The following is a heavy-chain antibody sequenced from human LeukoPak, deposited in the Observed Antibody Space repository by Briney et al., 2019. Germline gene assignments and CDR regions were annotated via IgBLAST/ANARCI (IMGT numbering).Heavy chain of an antibody. V-gene: IGHV1-69*05. CDR2: VIPMFGSA. CDR3: ARGGTATWLQLTGFYSFDV. J-gene: IGHJ3*01. D-gene: IGHD5-24*01. Sequence: SVKVSCKTSGGTFSSHTINWVRQAPGQGLEWMGGVIPMFGSAEYTQKFQGRVTITTDHSTNTAYMKLRSLRYEDTAMYYCARGGTATWLQLTGFYSFDVWGQGTMVTVS. CDR1: GGTFSSHT.